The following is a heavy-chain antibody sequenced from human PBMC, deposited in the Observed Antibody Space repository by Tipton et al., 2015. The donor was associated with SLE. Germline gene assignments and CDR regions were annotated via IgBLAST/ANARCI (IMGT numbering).Heavy chain of an antibody. Sequence: TLSLTCAVYDGSFSDYYWSWIRQPPGKGLGWIGGINHNGDTHYHSSLKSRLTMSVDTSTKQFSLKLKSVTAADTAVYYCARRDPGYCTSTSCYAGWFDPWSQGTLVTVSS. CDR3: ARRDPGYCTSTSCYAGWFDP. J-gene: IGHJ5*02. D-gene: IGHD2-2*01. CDR1: DGSFSDYY. CDR2: INHNGDT. V-gene: IGHV4-34*01.